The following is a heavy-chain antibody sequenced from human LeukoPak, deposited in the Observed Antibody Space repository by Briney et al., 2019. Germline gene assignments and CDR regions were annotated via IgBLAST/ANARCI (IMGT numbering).Heavy chain of an antibody. CDR3: AKDDRGLRFLEWPSHFDY. CDR1: GGTFSSYA. Sequence: SSVKVSCKASGGTFSSYAISWVRQAPGQGLEWMGRIIPIFGTANYAQKFQGRVTITTDESTSTAYMELSSLRSEDTAVYYCAKDDRGLRFLEWPSHFDYWGQGTLVTVSS. CDR2: IIPIFGTA. V-gene: IGHV1-69*05. J-gene: IGHJ4*02. D-gene: IGHD3-3*01.